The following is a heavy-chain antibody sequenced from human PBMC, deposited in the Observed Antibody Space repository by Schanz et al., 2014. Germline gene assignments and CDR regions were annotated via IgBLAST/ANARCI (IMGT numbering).Heavy chain of an antibody. CDR2: ISSTSRAT. CDR3: ADGEYQLLYGN. V-gene: IGHV3-48*01. J-gene: IGHJ4*02. D-gene: IGHD2-2*02. Sequence: EVQLVESGGSLVQPGGSLRLSCAASGFTFRSYSMNWVRQAPGKGLEWISYISSTSRATYYADSVKGRFTISRDNAKNSLFLQMNSLRAEYTAVYYCADGEYQLLYGNWGQGTLVTVSS. CDR1: GFTFRSYS.